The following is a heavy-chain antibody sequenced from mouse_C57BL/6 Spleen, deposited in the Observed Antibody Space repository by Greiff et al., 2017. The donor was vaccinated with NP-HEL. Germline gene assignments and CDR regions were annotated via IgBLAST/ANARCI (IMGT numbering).Heavy chain of an antibody. D-gene: IGHD2-1*01. CDR3: ARSGGNYDFYYAMDY. J-gene: IGHJ4*01. CDR1: GYAFSSYW. V-gene: IGHV1-80*01. CDR2: IYPGDGDT. Sequence: VMLVESGAELVKPGASVKISCKASGYAFSSYWMNWVKQRPGKGLEWIGQIYPGDGDTNYNGKFKGKATLTADKSSSTAYMQLSSLTSEDSAVYFCARSGGNYDFYYAMDYWGQGTSVTVSS.